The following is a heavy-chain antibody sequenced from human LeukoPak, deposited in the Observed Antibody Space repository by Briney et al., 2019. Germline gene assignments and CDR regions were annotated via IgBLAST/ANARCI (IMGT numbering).Heavy chain of an antibody. J-gene: IGHJ2*01. D-gene: IGHD1-14*01. V-gene: IGHV1-24*01. Sequence: ASVKVSCNVSGYTLRELTMHWVPQAPGKRLECLGGFDPEEEKRIYAQKFQGRLTMTEDTSTDTAYMELSSLRSEDTAVYYCATGPSGTDHDWYFDLWGRGTLVTVSS. CDR2: FDPEEEKR. CDR1: GYTLRELT. CDR3: ATGPSGTDHDWYFDL.